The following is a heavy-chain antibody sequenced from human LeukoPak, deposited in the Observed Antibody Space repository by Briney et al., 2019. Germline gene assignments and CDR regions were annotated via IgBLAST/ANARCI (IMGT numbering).Heavy chain of an antibody. V-gene: IGHV3-33*01. CDR1: GFTFSRYG. Sequence: GGSLRLSCAASGFTFSRYGMHWVRQAPGKGLEWVAVIWYDGSNKYYADSVKGRFTISRDNSKNTLYLQMNSLRAEDTAVYYCARDWALYDSSGYYPLGPFDYWGQGTLVTVSS. CDR2: IWYDGSNK. CDR3: ARDWALYDSSGYYPLGPFDY. D-gene: IGHD3-22*01. J-gene: IGHJ4*02.